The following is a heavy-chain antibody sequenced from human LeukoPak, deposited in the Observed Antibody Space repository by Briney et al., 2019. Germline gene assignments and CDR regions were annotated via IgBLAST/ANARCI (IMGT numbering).Heavy chain of an antibody. V-gene: IGHV4-61*01. CDR3: ARDGQLRNAFDI. Sequence: SETLSLTCTVSGGSVSSGSYYWSWIRQPPGKGLEWIGYIYYSGSTNYNPSLKSRVTISVDTSKNQFSLKLSSVTAADTAEYYCARDGQLRNAFDIWGQGTMLTVSS. CDR1: GGSVSSGSYY. J-gene: IGHJ3*02. CDR2: IYYSGST. D-gene: IGHD5-24*01.